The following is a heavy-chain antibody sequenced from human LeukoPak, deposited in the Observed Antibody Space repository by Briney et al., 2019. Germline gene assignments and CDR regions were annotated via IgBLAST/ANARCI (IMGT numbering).Heavy chain of an antibody. CDR3: AKVGTGYDSSGYCDY. Sequence: GGSLRLSCAASGFTFSSYAMSWVRQAPGKGLEWVSAISGSSGSTYYADSVKGRFTISRDNSKNTLYLQMNSLRAEDTAVYYCAKVGTGYDSSGYCDYWGQGTLVTVSS. CDR2: ISGSSGST. CDR1: GFTFSSYA. J-gene: IGHJ4*02. V-gene: IGHV3-23*01. D-gene: IGHD3-22*01.